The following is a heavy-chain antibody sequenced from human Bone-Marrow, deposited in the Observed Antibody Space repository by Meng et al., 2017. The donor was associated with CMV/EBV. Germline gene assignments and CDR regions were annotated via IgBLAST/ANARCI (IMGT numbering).Heavy chain of an antibody. V-gene: IGHV1-2*02. D-gene: IGHD6-19*01. CDR2: INPNSGGT. Sequence: GYTFTGYYMHWVRQSPGQGLEWMGWINPNSGGTNYAQKFQGRVTMTRDTSISTAYMELSRPRSDDTAVYYCARMPAIAVAGVLGFDYWGQGTLVTVSS. CDR1: GYTFTGYY. CDR3: ARMPAIAVAGVLGFDY. J-gene: IGHJ4*02.